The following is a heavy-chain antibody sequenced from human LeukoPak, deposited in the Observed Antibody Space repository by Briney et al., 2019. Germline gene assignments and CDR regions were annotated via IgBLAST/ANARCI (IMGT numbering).Heavy chain of an antibody. D-gene: IGHD5-18*01. Sequence: GGSLRLSCAASGFTFDDYGLSCVRQAPGKGLEWVSGINYNGGITGYADSVKGRFTISRDNAKNSLYLQMNSLRTEDTALYYCATRGYNYAFDFWRRGTLVTVSS. CDR3: ATRGYNYAFDF. CDR1: GFTFDDYG. V-gene: IGHV3-20*04. CDR2: INYNGGIT. J-gene: IGHJ4*02.